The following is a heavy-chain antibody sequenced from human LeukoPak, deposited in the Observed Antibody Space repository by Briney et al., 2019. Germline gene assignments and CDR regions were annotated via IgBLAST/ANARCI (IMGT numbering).Heavy chain of an antibody. D-gene: IGHD3-10*01. CDR1: GFTFSSYG. CDR3: ANARLYYGSGSYYS. Sequence: GGSLRLSCAASGFTFSSYGMHWVRQAPGKGLEWVAFIRYDGSNKYYADSVKGRFTISRDNSKNTLYLQMNSLRAEDTAVYYCANARLYYGSGSYYSWGQGTLVTVSS. J-gene: IGHJ4*02. V-gene: IGHV3-30*02. CDR2: IRYDGSNK.